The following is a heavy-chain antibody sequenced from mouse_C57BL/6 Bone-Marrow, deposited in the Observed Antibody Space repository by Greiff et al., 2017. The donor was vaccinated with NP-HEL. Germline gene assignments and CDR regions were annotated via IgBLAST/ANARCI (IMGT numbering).Heavy chain of an antibody. V-gene: IGHV1-75*01. J-gene: IGHJ4*01. CDR1: GYTFTDYY. CDR2: IFPGSGST. D-gene: IGHD2-4*01. Sequence: QVQLQQSGPELVKPGASVKISCKASGYTFTDYYINWVKQRPGQGLEWIGWIFPGSGSTYYNEKFKGKATLTVDKSSSTAYMLLSSLTSEDSAVYFCARSYDYDGYYYAMDYWGQGTSVTVSS. CDR3: ARSYDYDGYYYAMDY.